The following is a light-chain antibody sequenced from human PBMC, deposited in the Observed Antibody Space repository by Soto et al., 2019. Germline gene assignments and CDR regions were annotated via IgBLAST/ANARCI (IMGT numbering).Light chain of an antibody. CDR3: KSYAGSNTYV. CDR1: KNDIGVYDF. V-gene: IGLV2-8*01. J-gene: IGLJ1*01. Sequence: QSALTQPPSASGSPGESVIISCTGTKNDIGVYDFVSWYQHHAGKAPRLIIYEVVQRPSGVPDRFSGSKSCNTASLTVSGLQAADEAEYFCKSYAGSNTYVFGSGTKLTVL. CDR2: EVV.